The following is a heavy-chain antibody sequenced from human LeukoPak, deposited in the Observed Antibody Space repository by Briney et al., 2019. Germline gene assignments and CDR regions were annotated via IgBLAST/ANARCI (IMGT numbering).Heavy chain of an antibody. CDR2: ITGNCATR. Sequence: PGGSLRLSCAAPGLTLSAYAVTWVRQAPGKGLEWVSSITGNCATRVYSDSAKGRFTTSWDNSKNMVYLQLNSLRVEDTALYYCTKDPNGDYIGAFDAWGQGTLVTVSS. J-gene: IGHJ5*02. CDR3: TKDPNGDYIGAFDA. D-gene: IGHD4-17*01. V-gene: IGHV3-23*01. CDR1: GLTLSAYA.